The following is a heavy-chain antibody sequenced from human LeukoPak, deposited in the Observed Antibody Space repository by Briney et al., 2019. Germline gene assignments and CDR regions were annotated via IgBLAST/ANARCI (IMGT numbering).Heavy chain of an antibody. V-gene: IGHV4-39*01. CDR1: GGSIRRSNFY. J-gene: IGHJ4*02. Sequence: SETLSLTCTVSGGSIRRSNFYWGWVRQPLGKGREWIGSIFYGGTTNTNSNPSLESRVTISVDTSKNQFSLKLISVTAADTAIYYCASDRSISWYYFWGQGTLVTVSS. CDR3: ASDRSISWYYF. D-gene: IGHD6-13*01. CDR2: IFYGGTT.